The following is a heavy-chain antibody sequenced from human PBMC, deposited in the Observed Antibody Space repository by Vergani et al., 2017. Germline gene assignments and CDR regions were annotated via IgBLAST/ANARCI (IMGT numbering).Heavy chain of an antibody. J-gene: IGHJ4*02. D-gene: IGHD2-15*01. CDR3: ASIGENFGYCSGGSCPNTVDY. CDR2: IIPILGTA. Sequence: QVQLVQSGAEVKKPGSSVKVSCKASGGTFSSYAISWVRQAPGQGLEWMGRIIPILGTANYAQKVQGRVTITADESTSTAYMELSSLRSADTAVYYWASIGENFGYCSGGSCPNTVDYWGQGTLVTVSS. V-gene: IGHV1-69*11. CDR1: GGTFSSYA.